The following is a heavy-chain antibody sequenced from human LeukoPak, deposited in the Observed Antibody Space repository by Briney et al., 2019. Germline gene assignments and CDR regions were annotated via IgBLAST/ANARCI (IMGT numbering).Heavy chain of an antibody. CDR2: ISWDGGTK. Sequence: GGSLRLSCVASGFTFDEYALHWVRQAPGRGLEWVSGISWDGGTKGYADSVRGRFTISRDNTKNSQYLQMNSLRPEDTALYYCAKEGEDGGEKFHPIDSRGKGILVTVSS. D-gene: IGHD5-24*01. CDR1: GFTFDEYA. CDR3: AKEGEDGGEKFHPIDS. J-gene: IGHJ4*02. V-gene: IGHV3-9*01.